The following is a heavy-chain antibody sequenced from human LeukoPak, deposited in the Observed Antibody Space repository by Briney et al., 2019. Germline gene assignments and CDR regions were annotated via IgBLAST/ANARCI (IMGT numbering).Heavy chain of an antibody. J-gene: IGHJ4*02. CDR3: ASKGRTGVDY. CDR1: GFTFSDHY. V-gene: IGHV3-72*01. Sequence: PGGSLRLSCAASGFTFSDHYMDWVRQAPGKGLEWVGRTRNKANSYTTEYAASVKGRFTISRDDSKNSLYLQMNSLKTEDTAVYYCASKGRTGVDYWGQGTLVTVSS. CDR2: TRNKANSYTT. D-gene: IGHD1-14*01.